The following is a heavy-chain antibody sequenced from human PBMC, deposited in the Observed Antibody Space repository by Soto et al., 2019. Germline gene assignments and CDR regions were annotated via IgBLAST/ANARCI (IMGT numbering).Heavy chain of an antibody. CDR3: ASHTGISRSKYSFDDI. Sequence: GDSLKISCKGSGYSFTSYWIGWVLQIPGKGLEWMGIIYPGDSDTRYSPSFQGQVTISADKSISTAYLQWSSLKASDTAMYYCASHTGISRSKYSFDDIWSQGTLRNISS. D-gene: IGHD2-15*01. V-gene: IGHV5-51*01. CDR2: IYPGDSDT. J-gene: IGHJ4*02. CDR1: GYSFTSYW.